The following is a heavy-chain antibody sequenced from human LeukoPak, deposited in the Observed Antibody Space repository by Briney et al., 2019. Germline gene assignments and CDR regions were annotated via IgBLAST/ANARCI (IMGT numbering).Heavy chain of an antibody. D-gene: IGHD3/OR15-3a*01. CDR3: ARRTPAAGLNWYFDL. J-gene: IGHJ2*01. CDR1: GGSISSYY. CDR2: IYYSGST. Sequence: SETLSLTCTVSGGSISSYYWSWIRQPPGKGLEWIGYIYYSGSTNYNPSLKSRVTISVDTSKNQFSLKLSSVTAADTAVYYCARRTPAAGLNWYFDLWGRGTLVTVSS. V-gene: IGHV4-59*08.